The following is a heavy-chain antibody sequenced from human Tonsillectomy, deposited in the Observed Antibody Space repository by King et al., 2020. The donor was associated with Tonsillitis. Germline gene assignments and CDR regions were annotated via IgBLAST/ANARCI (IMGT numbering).Heavy chain of an antibody. D-gene: IGHD1-1*01. V-gene: IGHV4-34*01. CDR2: VTHSGGPNYGTT. CDR1: DGSFSPYY. Sequence: VQLQQWGAGLLKPAETLSLTCAVYDGSFSPYYWIWIRQPPGKGLEWIGKVTHSGGPNYGTTNYSPSLQSRVTISIDTSKSQFSLKMRSVTAADTALYYCARGTVAEPTTLNKYDYYMDVWGKGTTVTVSS. J-gene: IGHJ6*03. CDR3: ARGTVAEPTTLNKYDYYMDV.